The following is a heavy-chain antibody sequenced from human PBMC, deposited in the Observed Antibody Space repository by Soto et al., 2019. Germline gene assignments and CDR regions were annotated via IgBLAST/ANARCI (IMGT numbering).Heavy chain of an antibody. V-gene: IGHV3-23*01. J-gene: IGHJ5*02. CDR2: IDGSGGIT. D-gene: IGHD3-10*01. CDR3: VKNSGWFNT. Sequence: QLLQSGGGLVQPGGSLTLSCAASRFTFGTTDMSWVRQAPGEGLEWVSTIDGSGGITYYADSVKGRFTISRDNSRNTVYLQMNSLRGDDTALYYCVKNSGWFNTWGQGALVTGSS. CDR1: RFTFGTTD.